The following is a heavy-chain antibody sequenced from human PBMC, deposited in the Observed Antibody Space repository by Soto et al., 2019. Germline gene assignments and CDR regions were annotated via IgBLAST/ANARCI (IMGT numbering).Heavy chain of an antibody. CDR1: GFTFSSYG. Sequence: QVQLVESGGGVVQPGRSLRLSCAASGFTFSSYGMHWVRQAPGKGLEWVAVISYDGSNKYYADSVKGRFTISRDNSKNPLYLQMNSLRAEDTAVYFDYWGQGTLVTVSS. CDR3: Y. V-gene: IGHV3-30*03. J-gene: IGHJ4*02. CDR2: ISYDGSNK.